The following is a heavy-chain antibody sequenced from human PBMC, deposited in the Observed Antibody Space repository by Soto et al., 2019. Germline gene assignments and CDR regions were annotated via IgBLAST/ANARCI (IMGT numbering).Heavy chain of an antibody. CDR3: AKELRETGGYYFDC. CDR2: IWSDGSKK. J-gene: IGHJ4*02. CDR1: GFTFSSSV. D-gene: IGHD3-16*01. Sequence: QVQLVESGGGVVQPGRSLRLSCAASGFTFSSSVMHWVRQAPGRGLEWVAVIWSDGSKKYYADSVTGRFTISRDNSINTLYLLMDSLRPEDTAMYYCAKELRETGGYYFDCWGQGTLVTVSS. V-gene: IGHV3-33*06.